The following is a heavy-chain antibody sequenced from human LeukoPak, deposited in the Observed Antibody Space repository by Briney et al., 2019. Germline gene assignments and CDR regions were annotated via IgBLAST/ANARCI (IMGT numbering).Heavy chain of an antibody. CDR2: IYYSGST. V-gene: IGHV4-59*12. Sequence: SETLSLTCTVSGGSISSYHWSWIRQPPGKGLEWIGYIYYSGSTNHNPSLKSRVTISVDTSKNQFSLKLSSVTAADTAVYYCARESAAGNYYFDYWGQGTLVTVSS. CDR3: ARESAAGNYYFDY. J-gene: IGHJ4*02. CDR1: GGSISSYH. D-gene: IGHD6-13*01.